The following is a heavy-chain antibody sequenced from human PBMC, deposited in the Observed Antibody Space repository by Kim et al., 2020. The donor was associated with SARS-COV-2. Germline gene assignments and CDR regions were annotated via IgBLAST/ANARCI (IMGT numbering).Heavy chain of an antibody. CDR3: MKGSSSWYYFDY. CDR2: IGSSGAST. Sequence: GGSLRLSCTASGFTFSTYAMSWVRQAPGKGLNRVSTIGSSGASTFYADSVKGRFTISRDNSKNTLYLQVNSLRGEDTAVYYCMKGSSSWYYFDYRGQGT. D-gene: IGHD6-13*01. J-gene: IGHJ4*02. V-gene: IGHV3-23*01. CDR1: GFTFSTYA.